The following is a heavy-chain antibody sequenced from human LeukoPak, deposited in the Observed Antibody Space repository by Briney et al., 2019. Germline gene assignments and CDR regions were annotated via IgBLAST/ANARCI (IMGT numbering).Heavy chain of an antibody. Sequence: GGSLRLSCAASGFTFSSYSMNWVRQAPGKGLEWVSYISSRSATIYYADSVKGRFTISRDNSKNTLYLQMNSLRAEDTAVYYCARDKDYYDSSGYGAFDIWGQGTMVTVSS. CDR3: ARDKDYYDSSGYGAFDI. CDR1: GFTFSSYS. J-gene: IGHJ3*02. CDR2: ISSRSATI. D-gene: IGHD3-22*01. V-gene: IGHV3-48*01.